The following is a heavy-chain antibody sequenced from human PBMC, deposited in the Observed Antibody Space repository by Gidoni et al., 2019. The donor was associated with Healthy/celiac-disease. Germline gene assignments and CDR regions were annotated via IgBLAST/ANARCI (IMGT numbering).Heavy chain of an antibody. J-gene: IGHJ6*02. CDR2: ISGSDGST. D-gene: IGHD1-26*01. V-gene: IGHV3-23*01. CDR1: GVTFSSCA. CDR3: AKDRYSGSYLGSRVDDYYGMDV. Sequence: EVQLLESGEGLVQPGGSLRLSCAASGVTFSSCAMSWVRQAPGKGLEWFSAISGSDGSTYYADSVKGRFTISRDNSKNTLYLQMNSLRAEDTAVYYCAKDRYSGSYLGSRVDDYYGMDVWGQGTTVTVSS.